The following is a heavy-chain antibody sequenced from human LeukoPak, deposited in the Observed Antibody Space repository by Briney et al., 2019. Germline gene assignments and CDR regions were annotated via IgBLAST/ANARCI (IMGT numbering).Heavy chain of an antibody. Sequence: DWVSSITISSSSIYYADSVKAPVTIYRDNAKNSLYLQINSLRAEDTAVNYCARDRGYYCDYWGQGTLVTVSS. J-gene: IGHJ4*02. D-gene: IGHD3-22*01. CDR3: ARDRGYYCDY. V-gene: IGHV3-21*01. CDR2: ITISSSSI.